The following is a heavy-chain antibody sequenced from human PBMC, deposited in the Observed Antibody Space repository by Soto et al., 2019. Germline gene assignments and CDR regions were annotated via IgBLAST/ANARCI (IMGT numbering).Heavy chain of an antibody. CDR1: GFTFSSYA. J-gene: IGHJ6*02. Sequence: GGSLGLSCAASGFTFSSYAMGWVRQAPGKGLEWVSAISGSGGSTYYADSGKGRFTISRDNSKNTLYLQMNSLRAEATAVYYCAKPRPTSMDVWGQGTTVTVSS. CDR3: AKPRPTSMDV. CDR2: ISGSGGST. V-gene: IGHV3-23*01.